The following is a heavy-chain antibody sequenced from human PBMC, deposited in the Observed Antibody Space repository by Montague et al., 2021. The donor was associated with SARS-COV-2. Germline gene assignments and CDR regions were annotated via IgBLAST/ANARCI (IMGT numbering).Heavy chain of an antibody. Sequence: SETLSLTCAVSGGSISSSNWWCWFRQPPGKKLEWIGEIYHSGGTTYNPSLKSRVTISVDKSKNQFSLKLSSVTAADTAVYYCARRPLGYYYYGMDVWGQGTTVTVSS. CDR2: IYHSGGT. V-gene: IGHV4-4*02. CDR3: ARRPLGYYYYGMDV. CDR1: GGSISSSNW. J-gene: IGHJ6*02.